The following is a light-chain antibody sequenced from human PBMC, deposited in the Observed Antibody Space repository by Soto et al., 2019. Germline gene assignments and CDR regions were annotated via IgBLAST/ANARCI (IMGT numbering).Light chain of an antibody. J-gene: IGKJ1*01. Sequence: DIQMTQSPSSLSESVGDRVTITCRASQSIANFLNWYQQKPGKAPKLLIYAASSLQSGVPSRFSGSGSGTDFTLTISSLQPEDFATYYCHQTDTIPETFGQGTKVEIK. CDR1: QSIANF. V-gene: IGKV1-39*01. CDR3: HQTDTIPET. CDR2: AAS.